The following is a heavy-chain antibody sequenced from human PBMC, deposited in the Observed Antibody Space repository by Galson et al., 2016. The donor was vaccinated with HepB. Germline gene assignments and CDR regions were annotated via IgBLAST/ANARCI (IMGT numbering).Heavy chain of an antibody. CDR2: IIRMFGTV. Sequence: SVKVSCKASGYTFTSYDINWVRQATGHGLEWMGGIIRMFGTVNYARKFQSRVTISADDSASTVYMELSGLRSDDTAVYYCARSQIVATFTGFAYWGQGTRVTVSP. CDR1: GYTFTSYD. J-gene: IGHJ4*02. CDR3: ARSQIVATFTGFAY. V-gene: IGHV1-69*13. D-gene: IGHD5-12*01.